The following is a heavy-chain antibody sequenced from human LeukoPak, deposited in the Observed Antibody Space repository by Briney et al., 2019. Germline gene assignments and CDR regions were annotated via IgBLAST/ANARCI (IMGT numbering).Heavy chain of an antibody. CDR3: AKGDSGHDSIFHPPGAFDS. Sequence: PGGSPRLSCVASGFTFDDYAMHWVRQAPGKGLEWVCLTNWDGTNTLCAGSVKGRFTISRDNNISSLFLQMNSLKPEDTALYYCAKGDSGHDSIFHPPGAFDSWGQGTLVTVSS. V-gene: IGHV3-43D*03. CDR1: GFTFDDYA. D-gene: IGHD3-22*01. J-gene: IGHJ4*02. CDR2: TNWDGTNT.